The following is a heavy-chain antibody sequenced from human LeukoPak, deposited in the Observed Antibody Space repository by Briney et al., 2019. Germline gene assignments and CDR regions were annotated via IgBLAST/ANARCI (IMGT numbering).Heavy chain of an antibody. CDR3: ARHFGLEPADY. CDR2: IYYSGST. D-gene: IGHD1-1*01. V-gene: IGHV4-39*01. CDR1: GGSISSSSYY. J-gene: IGHJ4*02. Sequence: LETLSLTCTVSGGSISSSSYYWGWIRPPPGKGLEWIGSIYYSGSTYYNPSLKSRVTISVDTSKNQFSLKLSSVTAADTAVYYCARHFGLEPADYWGQGTLVTVSS.